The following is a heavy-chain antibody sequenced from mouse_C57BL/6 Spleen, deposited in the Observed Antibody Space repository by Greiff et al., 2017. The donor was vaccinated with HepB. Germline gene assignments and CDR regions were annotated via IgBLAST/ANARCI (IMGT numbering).Heavy chain of an antibody. J-gene: IGHJ4*01. D-gene: IGHD2-1*01. Sequence: EVQLQQSGAELVRPGASVKLSCTASGFNIKDYYMHWVKQRPEQGLEWIGRIDPEDGDTEYATKFQGKATMTADTSSNTAYLQLSSLTSEDTAVYYCTTDGNYLYYAMDYWGQGTSVTVSS. V-gene: IGHV14-1*01. CDR2: IDPEDGDT. CDR1: GFNIKDYY. CDR3: TTDGNYLYYAMDY.